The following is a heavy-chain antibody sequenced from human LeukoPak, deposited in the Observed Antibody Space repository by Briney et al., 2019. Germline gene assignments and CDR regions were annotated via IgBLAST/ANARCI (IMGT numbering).Heavy chain of an antibody. CDR3: ARYSSSWYPLGFDY. CDR2: IYYSGST. V-gene: IGHV4-39*07. D-gene: IGHD6-13*01. CDR1: GGSISSSSYY. Sequence: SETLSLTCPVSGGSISSSSYYWGWIRQPPGKGLEWIGSIYYSGSTYYNPSLKSRVTISVDTSKNQFSLKLSSVTAADTAVYYCARYSSSWYPLGFDYWGQGTLVTVSS. J-gene: IGHJ4*02.